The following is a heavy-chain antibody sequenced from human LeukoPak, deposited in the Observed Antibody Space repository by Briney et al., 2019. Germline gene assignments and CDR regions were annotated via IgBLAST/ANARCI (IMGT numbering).Heavy chain of an antibody. D-gene: IGHD4-17*01. CDR2: IYYSGST. V-gene: IGHV4-31*03. CDR1: GGSISNGGYY. CDR3: ARGQLMTTVPFDY. Sequence: PQTLTLTCTVSGGSISNGGYYWSWIRQHPGKGLEWIGYIYYSGSTYYNPSLKSRVTISVDTSKNQFSLKLSSVTAADTAAYYCARGQLMTTVPFDYWGQGTLVTVSS. J-gene: IGHJ4*02.